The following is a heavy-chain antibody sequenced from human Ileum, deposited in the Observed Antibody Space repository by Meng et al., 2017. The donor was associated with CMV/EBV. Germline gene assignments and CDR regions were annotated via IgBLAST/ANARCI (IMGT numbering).Heavy chain of an antibody. D-gene: IGHD1-20*01. J-gene: IGHJ4*02. Sequence: GGSLRLSCVASGFSFSTYSMNWVRQAPGKGLEWVSSIRSSSTYTSYAESVRGRFTVSRDNAKNSLYLQMNSLRAEDTAVYYCASHWGLTASGYWGQGMLVTVSS. CDR2: IRSSSTYT. CDR1: GFSFSTYS. V-gene: IGHV3-21*01. CDR3: ASHWGLTASGY.